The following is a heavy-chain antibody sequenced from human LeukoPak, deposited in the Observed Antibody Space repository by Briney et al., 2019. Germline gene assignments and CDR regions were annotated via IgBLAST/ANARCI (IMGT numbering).Heavy chain of an antibody. Sequence: GGSLRLSCAVSGFTFSTYSMNWVRQAPGKGLEWVSYISSSSSTIYYADSVKGRFTISRDNAKNSLYLQMNNLRAEDTAVYYCARDSSPDSWGQGTLVTVSS. V-gene: IGHV3-48*01. CDR1: GFTFSTYS. CDR2: ISSSSSTI. J-gene: IGHJ4*02. CDR3: ARDSSPDS. D-gene: IGHD6-13*01.